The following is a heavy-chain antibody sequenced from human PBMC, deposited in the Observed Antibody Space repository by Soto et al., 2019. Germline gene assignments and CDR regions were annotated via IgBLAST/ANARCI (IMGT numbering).Heavy chain of an antibody. V-gene: IGHV1-2*04. CDR3: AKLTMTTVINVVGIDYFDY. CDR2: INPNSGGT. Sequence: GASVKVSCKASGYTFTGYYMHWVRQAPGQGLEWMGWINPNSGGTNYAQKFQGWVTMTRDTSISTAYMELSRLRSDDTAVYYCAKLTMTTVINVVGIDYFDYWGQGTLVTVSS. D-gene: IGHD4-17*01. J-gene: IGHJ4*02. CDR1: GYTFTGYY.